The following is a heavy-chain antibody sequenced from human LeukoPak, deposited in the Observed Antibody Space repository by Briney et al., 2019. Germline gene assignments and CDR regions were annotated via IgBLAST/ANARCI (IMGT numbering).Heavy chain of an antibody. V-gene: IGHV5-51*01. Sequence: GESLKISCKGSGYSFTSYWIGWVRQMPGKGLEWMGIIYLGDSDTRYSPSFQGQVTISADKSISTAYLQWSSLKASDTAMYYCARLTDSLTWIQLWSGGYYFDYWGQGTLVTVSS. J-gene: IGHJ4*02. CDR1: GYSFTSYW. D-gene: IGHD5-18*01. CDR2: IYLGDSDT. CDR3: ARLTDSLTWIQLWSGGYYFDY.